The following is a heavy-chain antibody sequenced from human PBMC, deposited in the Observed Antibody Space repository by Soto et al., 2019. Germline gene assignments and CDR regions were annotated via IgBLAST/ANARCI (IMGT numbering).Heavy chain of an antibody. J-gene: IGHJ5*02. Sequence: SETLSLTCTVSGGSISSYYWSWIRQPPGKGLEWIGYIYYSGSTNYNPSLKSRVTISVDTSKNQFSLKLSSVTAADTAVYYCARRLGYCSGGSCFLNWFDPWGQGTLVTVSS. CDR2: IYYSGST. CDR1: GGSISSYY. V-gene: IGHV4-59*08. CDR3: ARRLGYCSGGSCFLNWFDP. D-gene: IGHD2-15*01.